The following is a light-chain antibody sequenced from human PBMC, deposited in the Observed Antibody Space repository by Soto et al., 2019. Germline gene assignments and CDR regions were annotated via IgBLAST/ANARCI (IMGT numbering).Light chain of an antibody. CDR2: AAS. J-gene: IGKJ3*01. Sequence: DIQMTQSPSSLSASVGDRVTITCRASQGITNYLAWYQQKPGGVPKLLIYAASTLQPGVPSRFSGSGSGTDFTLTVSGLQPEDVATYYCQKYDRAPPTFGPGTKVEIK. CDR1: QGITNY. CDR3: QKYDRAPPT. V-gene: IGKV1-27*01.